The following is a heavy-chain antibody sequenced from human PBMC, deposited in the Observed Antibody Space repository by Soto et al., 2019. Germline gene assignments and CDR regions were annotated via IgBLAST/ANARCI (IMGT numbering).Heavy chain of an antibody. CDR3: ARVATISPEYNWFDP. CDR1: GYSFTTYW. J-gene: IGHJ5*02. CDR2: IYPGDSDT. V-gene: IGHV5-51*01. Sequence: PGESLKISCKASGYSFTTYWIGWVRQMPGRGLEWMGIIYPGDSDTRYSPSFQGQVTISADKSISTAYLQWSSLKASDTAMYYCARVATISPEYNWFDPWGQGTLVTVSS. D-gene: IGHD5-12*01.